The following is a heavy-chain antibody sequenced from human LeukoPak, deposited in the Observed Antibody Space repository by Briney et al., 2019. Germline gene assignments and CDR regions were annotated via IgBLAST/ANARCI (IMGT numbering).Heavy chain of an antibody. J-gene: IGHJ4*02. V-gene: IGHV3-53*01. CDR3: ATTGGYWTGIFDL. Sequence: GGSLRLSCAASGFTVTTNYMTWVRQAPGKGLEWVSGIHGDGRTYYADSVKGRFTISRDSSKNTLYLQMNSLRAEDTAVYYCATTGGYWTGIFDLWGQGTLVTVSS. CDR1: GFTVTTNY. D-gene: IGHD3-3*02. CDR2: IHGDGRT.